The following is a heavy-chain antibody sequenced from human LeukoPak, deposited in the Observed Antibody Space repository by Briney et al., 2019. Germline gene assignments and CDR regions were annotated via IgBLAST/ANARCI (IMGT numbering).Heavy chain of an antibody. CDR1: GYTFTGYY. CDR2: TNPNSCGT. J-gene: IGHJ4*02. D-gene: IGHD3-10*01. CDR3: ARGPSGLN. V-gene: IGHV1-2*02. Sequence: ASVKVSCKACGYTFTGYYMHWVRQAPGQGLEWMGWTNPNSCGTNYAQKFQGRVTMTRDTSISTAYMELSSLRSDDTAVYYCARGPSGLNWGQGTLVTVSS.